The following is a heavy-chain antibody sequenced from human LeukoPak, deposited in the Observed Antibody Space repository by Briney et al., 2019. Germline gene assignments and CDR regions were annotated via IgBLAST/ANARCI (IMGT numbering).Heavy chain of an antibody. V-gene: IGHV1-18*01. J-gene: IGHJ6*02. Sequence: GASVKVSCKASGYTFTSYGISWVRQAPGHGLEWMGWISAYNGNTNYAQKLQGRVTMTTDTSTSTAYMELRSLRSDDTAVYYCARDPPRIVVVVAATNYYGMDVWGQGTTVTVSS. D-gene: IGHD2-15*01. CDR1: GYTFTSYG. CDR2: ISAYNGNT. CDR3: ARDPPRIVVVVAATNYYGMDV.